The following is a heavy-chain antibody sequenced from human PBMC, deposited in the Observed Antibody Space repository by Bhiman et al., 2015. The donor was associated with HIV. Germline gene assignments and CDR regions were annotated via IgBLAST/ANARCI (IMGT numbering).Heavy chain of an antibody. D-gene: IGHD4-17*01. V-gene: IGHV3-30*02. J-gene: IGHJ4*02. CDR2: LLHDGSDE. Sequence: QVYLVESGGGVVQPGGSLRLSCETSGFPFTKYGMHWVRQAPGKGLEWVASLLLHDGSDEQYTDSVRGRFTISRDNAKNSLYLQVNSLRAEDTGIYYCARDPTTVTTAEYEYYFDYWGQGTLVTVSS. CDR3: ARDPTTVTTAEYEYYFDY. CDR1: GFPFTKYG.